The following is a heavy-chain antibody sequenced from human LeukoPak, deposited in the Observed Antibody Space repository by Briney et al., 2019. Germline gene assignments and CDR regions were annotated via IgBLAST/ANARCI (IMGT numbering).Heavy chain of an antibody. CDR1: GFTFSSYW. CDR2: INQDGSEK. J-gene: IGHJ5*02. V-gene: IGHV3-7*01. Sequence: GGSLRLSCAASGFTFSSYWMSWVRQAPGKGLEWVANINQDGSEKYYVDSVKGRFTISRDNAKNSLYLQMNSLRAEDTAVYYCARDYYDSSGSSWFDPWGQGTLVTVSS. D-gene: IGHD3-22*01. CDR3: ARDYYDSSGSSWFDP.